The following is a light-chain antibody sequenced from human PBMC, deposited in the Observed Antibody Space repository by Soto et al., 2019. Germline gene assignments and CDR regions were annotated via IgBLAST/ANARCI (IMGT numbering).Light chain of an antibody. V-gene: IGKV3-15*01. CDR1: QSVSSN. CDR3: QQYNNWPPLT. Sequence: EIVMTQSPDTQSLSPGERATLSCRASQSVSSNLAWYQQKPGQAPRLLIYGASTRATGVPARFSGSGSGTELTLTISSLQSEDFAVYYCQQYNNWPPLTFGGGTKVEIK. CDR2: GAS. J-gene: IGKJ4*01.